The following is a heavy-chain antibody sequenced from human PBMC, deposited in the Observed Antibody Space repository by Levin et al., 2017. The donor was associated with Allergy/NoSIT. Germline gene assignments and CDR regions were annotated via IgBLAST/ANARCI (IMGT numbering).Heavy chain of an antibody. J-gene: IGHJ6*02. CDR2: ISYDGSNK. CDR1: GFTFSSYG. Sequence: GGSLRLSCAASGFTFSSYGMHWVRQAPGKGLEWVAVISYDGSNKYYADSVKGRFTISRDNSKNTLYLQMNSLRAEHTAVYYCAKSRRLVPDFDYYYGMDVWGQGTTVTVSS. D-gene: IGHD6-19*01. V-gene: IGHV3-30*18. CDR3: AKSRRLVPDFDYYYGMDV.